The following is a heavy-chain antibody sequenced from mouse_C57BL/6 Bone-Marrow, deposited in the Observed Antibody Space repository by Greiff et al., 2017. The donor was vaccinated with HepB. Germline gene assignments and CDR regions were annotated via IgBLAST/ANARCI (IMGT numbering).Heavy chain of an antibody. CDR1: GFTFSSYA. J-gene: IGHJ4*01. Sequence: DVKLVESGGGLVKPGGSLKLSCAASGFTFSSYAMSWVRQTPEKRLEWVATISDGGSYTYYPDNVKGRFTISRDNAKNNLYLQMSHLKSEDTAMYYCARGPSGYAMDYGGQGTSVTVSS. CDR2: ISDGGSYT. D-gene: IGHD2-10*02. CDR3: ARGPSGYAMDY. V-gene: IGHV5-4*03.